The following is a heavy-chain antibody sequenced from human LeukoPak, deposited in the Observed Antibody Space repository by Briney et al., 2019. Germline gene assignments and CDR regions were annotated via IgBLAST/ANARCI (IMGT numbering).Heavy chain of an antibody. CDR2: VDGGGGGT. Sequence: PGGSLRLSCAASGFTLSSYAMTWVRQAPGRGLEWVSSVDGGGGGTYYADSVKGRFTISRDNSKNTLYLQMNSLRAEDTAVYYCAKDRGYGSGKTYIFDYWGQGTLVTVSS. D-gene: IGHD3-10*01. CDR1: GFTLSSYA. V-gene: IGHV3-23*01. J-gene: IGHJ4*02. CDR3: AKDRGYGSGKTYIFDY.